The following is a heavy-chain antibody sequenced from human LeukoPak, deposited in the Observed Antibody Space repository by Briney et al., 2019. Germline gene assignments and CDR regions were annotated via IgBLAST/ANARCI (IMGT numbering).Heavy chain of an antibody. CDR2: ISSSAIYT. CDR3: ARECCSSTSCSLVDF. V-gene: IGHV3-21*05. CDR1: GFTFSSYS. Sequence: GGSLRLSCAASGFTFSSYSMNWVRQAPGKGLEWVSHISSSAIYTYYADSAKGRFTISRDNAKNLLYLQMNSLRAEDTAVYYCARECCSSTSCSLVDFWGQGTLVTVSS. J-gene: IGHJ4*02. D-gene: IGHD2-2*01.